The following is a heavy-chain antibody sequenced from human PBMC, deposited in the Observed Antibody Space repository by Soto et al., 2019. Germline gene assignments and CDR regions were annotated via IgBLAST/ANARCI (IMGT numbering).Heavy chain of an antibody. CDR2: ISGSGGST. CDR1: GFTFSSYA. Sequence: PGGSLRLSCAASGFTFSSYAMSWVRQAPGKGLEWVSAISGSGGSTYYADSVKGRFTISRDNSKNTLYLQMNSLRAEDTAVYYCACDFWSGYLNLHVGGYYYYGMDVWGQGTTVTVSS. J-gene: IGHJ6*02. D-gene: IGHD3-3*01. V-gene: IGHV3-23*01. CDR3: ACDFWSGYLNLHVGGYYYYGMDV.